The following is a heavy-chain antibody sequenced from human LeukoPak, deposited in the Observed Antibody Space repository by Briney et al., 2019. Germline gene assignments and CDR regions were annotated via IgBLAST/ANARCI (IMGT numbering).Heavy chain of an antibody. CDR3: AREGVSFWSHLFGYMDV. CDR1: GFTFSSYA. Sequence: PGGSLRLSCAASGFTFSSYAMHWVRQAPGKGLEWVAVISYDGSNKYYADSVKGRFTISRDNAKNSLYLQMNSLRAEDTAVYYCAREGVSFWSHLFGYMDVWGKGTTVTVSS. CDR2: ISYDGSNK. V-gene: IGHV3-30-3*01. D-gene: IGHD3-3*01. J-gene: IGHJ6*03.